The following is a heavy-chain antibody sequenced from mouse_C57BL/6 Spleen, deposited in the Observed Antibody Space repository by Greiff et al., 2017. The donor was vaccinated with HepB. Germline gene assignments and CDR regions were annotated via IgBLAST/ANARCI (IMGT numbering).Heavy chain of an antibody. J-gene: IGHJ4*01. V-gene: IGHV2-6-1*01. CDR2: IWSDGST. CDR1: GFSLTSYG. CDR3: ARHDGYYGEDAMDY. Sequence: VKVIESGPGLVAPSQSLSITCTVSGFSLTSYGVHWVRQPPGKGLEWLVVIWSDGSTTYNSALKSRLSISKDNSKSQVFLKMNSLQTDDTAMYYCARHDGYYGEDAMDYWGQGTSVTVSS. D-gene: IGHD2-3*01.